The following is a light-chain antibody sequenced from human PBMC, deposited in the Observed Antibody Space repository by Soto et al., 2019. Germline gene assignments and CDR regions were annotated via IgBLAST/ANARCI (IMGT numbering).Light chain of an antibody. V-gene: IGLV1-40*01. J-gene: IGLJ3*02. CDR2: GNS. CDR3: QSYDSSLSGLWV. CDR1: SSNIGAGYD. Sequence: QSVLTQPPSVSGAPGQRVTISCTGSSSNIGAGYDVHWYQQLPGTAPKLLIYGNSNRPSGVPDRFSGSKSGTSASLAITGLQAEDEADYYCQSYDSSLSGLWVCGGGPQLT.